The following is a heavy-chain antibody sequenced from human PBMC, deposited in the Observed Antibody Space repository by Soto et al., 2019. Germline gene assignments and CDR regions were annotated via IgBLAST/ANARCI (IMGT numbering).Heavy chain of an antibody. D-gene: IGHD2-15*01. Sequence: GGSLRLSCASSGFTFIRYAMSGVRQAPGKGLEWVSAISGSGGSTYYADSVKGRFTISRDNSKNTLYLQMNSLRAEDTAVYYCAKEPAKYCSGGSCYPTWYYYYGMDVWGQGTTVTVSS. V-gene: IGHV3-23*01. CDR2: ISGSGGST. CDR1: GFTFIRYA. CDR3: AKEPAKYCSGGSCYPTWYYYYGMDV. J-gene: IGHJ6*02.